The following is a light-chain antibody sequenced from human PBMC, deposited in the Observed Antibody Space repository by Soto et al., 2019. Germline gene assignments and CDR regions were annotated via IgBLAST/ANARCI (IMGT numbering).Light chain of an antibody. CDR2: DAS. Sequence: EILFTKSPNTLSLSPGERATLSGRASQIINSNSLAWYQQKPGQAHRVFIYDASNRATGIPARFSGSGSGTDFTLTISSLEPEDFAVYYCQQYVGSAGITFGQGTRLEIK. CDR3: QQYVGSAGIT. CDR1: QIINSNS. V-gene: IGKV3-20*01. J-gene: IGKJ5*01.